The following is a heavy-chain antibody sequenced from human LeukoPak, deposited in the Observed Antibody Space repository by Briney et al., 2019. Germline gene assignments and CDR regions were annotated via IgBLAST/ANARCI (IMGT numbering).Heavy chain of an antibody. D-gene: IGHD3-10*01. CDR3: ARKTTYYYGSGTSGFFDY. CDR1: GGSISRSSYY. J-gene: IGHJ4*02. Sequence: PSETLSLTCIVSGGSISRSSYYWGWIRQPPGKGLEWIGSISYSGSTYYNPSLKSRVTISVDTSKNQFSLKLSSVTAADTAVYYCARKTTYYYGSGTSGFFDYWGQGTLVTVSS. V-gene: IGHV4-39*07. CDR2: ISYSGST.